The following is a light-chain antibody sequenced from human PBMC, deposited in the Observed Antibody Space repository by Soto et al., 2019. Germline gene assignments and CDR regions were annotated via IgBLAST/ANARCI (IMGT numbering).Light chain of an antibody. CDR2: GAS. CDR1: QSVSNN. CDR3: QHHNIWPYA. V-gene: IGKV3-15*01. Sequence: EILMTQSPATLSVSPGERVTLSCRASQSVSNNLAWYQQKPGQAPRLLIYGASTRATGIPARFSGGGSGTEFTLTISSLNSEDFSVYYCQHHNIWPYAFGQGTKLEIK. J-gene: IGKJ2*01.